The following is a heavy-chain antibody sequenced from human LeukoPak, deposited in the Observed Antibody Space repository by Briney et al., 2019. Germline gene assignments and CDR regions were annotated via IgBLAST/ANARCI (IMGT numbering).Heavy chain of an antibody. J-gene: IGHJ4*02. CDR2: ISYDGSNK. CDR3: AREAFGQPWFDY. CDR1: GFTFSSYA. D-gene: IGHD5-18*01. V-gene: IGHV3-30-3*01. Sequence: GGSLRLSCAASGFTFSSYAMHWVRQAPGKGLEWVAVISYDGSNKYYADSVKGRFTISRDNSKNTLYLQMNSLRAEDTAVYYCAREAFGQPWFDYWGQGTLVTVSS.